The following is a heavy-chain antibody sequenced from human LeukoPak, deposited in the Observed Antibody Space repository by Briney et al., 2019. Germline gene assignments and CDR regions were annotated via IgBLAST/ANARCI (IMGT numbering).Heavy chain of an antibody. V-gene: IGHV4-39*07. CDR1: GGSISSSSYY. CDR2: IYYSGST. J-gene: IGHJ5*02. CDR3: ARDQRGYCSGGSCYRFNWFDP. D-gene: IGHD2-15*01. Sequence: PSETLSLTCTVSGGSISSSSYYWGWIRQPPGKGLEWIGSIYYSGSTYYNPSLKSRVTISVDTSKNQFSLKLSSVTAADTAVYYCARDQRGYCSGGSCYRFNWFDPWGQGTLVTVSS.